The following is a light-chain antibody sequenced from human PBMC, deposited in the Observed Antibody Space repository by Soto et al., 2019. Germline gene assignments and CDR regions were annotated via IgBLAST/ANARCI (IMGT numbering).Light chain of an antibody. Sequence: DIQMTQSPSSLSASVGDRVTITCRASQNIRTDLNWYQQRPGKAPKFLLYAASSLQDGFPSRFSGSESGTDFTLTISSLQPEDSATYYCQQSYSDPLTFGQGTKLEIK. V-gene: IGKV1-39*01. CDR3: QQSYSDPLT. CDR2: AAS. CDR1: QNIRTD. J-gene: IGKJ2*01.